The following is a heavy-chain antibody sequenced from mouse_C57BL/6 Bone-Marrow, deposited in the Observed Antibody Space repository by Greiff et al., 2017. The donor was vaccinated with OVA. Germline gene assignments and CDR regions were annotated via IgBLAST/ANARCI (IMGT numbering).Heavy chain of an antibody. V-gene: IGHV1-81*01. D-gene: IGHD4-1*01. CDR3: ARWGNWDDY. J-gene: IGHJ2*01. CDR2: IYPRSGNT. Sequence: VKVVESGAELARPGASVKLSCKASGYTFTSYGISWVKQRTGQGLEWIGEIYPRSGNTYYNEKFKGKATLTADKSSSTAYMELRSLTSEDSAVYFCARWGNWDDYWGQGTTLTVSS. CDR1: GYTFTSYG.